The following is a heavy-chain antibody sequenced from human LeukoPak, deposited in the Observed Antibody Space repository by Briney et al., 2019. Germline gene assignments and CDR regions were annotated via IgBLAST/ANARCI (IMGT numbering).Heavy chain of an antibody. CDR3: ARVGSIEAAGTLDY. CDR2: ISSSSTNT. Sequence: GGSLRLSCAASGFTFSDYYMSWLPQAPGKGLECVSYISSSSTNTIYADSVKGRFTISRDNAKNSLYLQINSLRGEDKAVHYCARVGSIEAAGTLDYWGQGTLVTVSS. J-gene: IGHJ4*02. D-gene: IGHD6-13*01. V-gene: IGHV3-11*05. CDR1: GFTFSDYY.